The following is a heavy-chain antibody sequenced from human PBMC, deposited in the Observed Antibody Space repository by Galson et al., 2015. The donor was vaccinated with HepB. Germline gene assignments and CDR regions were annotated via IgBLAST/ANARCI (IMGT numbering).Heavy chain of an antibody. CDR1: GFNFNTYA. V-gene: IGHV3-23*01. CDR3: AKDSKANRIGWYLWRFDP. CDR2: INGAGGTT. D-gene: IGHD6-19*01. Sequence: SLRLSCAGSGFNFNTYAMSWVRQAPGKGLECVSGINGAGGTTYYADSVRGRFTISRDNSKNTLYLQMNGLRADDTALYYCAKDSKANRIGWYLWRFDPWGQGTLVIVSS. J-gene: IGHJ5*02.